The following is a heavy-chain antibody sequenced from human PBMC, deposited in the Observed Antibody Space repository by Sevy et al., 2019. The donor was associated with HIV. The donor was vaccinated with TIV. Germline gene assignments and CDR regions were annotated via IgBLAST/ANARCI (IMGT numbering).Heavy chain of an antibody. CDR3: AKEWSLLSDWYGEFDY. D-gene: IGHD6-19*01. CDR1: GFTFTNYG. J-gene: IGHJ4*02. CDR2: ISNSGANK. V-gene: IGHV3-23*01. Sequence: GGSLRLSCAASGFTFTNYGMHWVRQAPGKGLEWVSGISNSGANKYYADSVRGRFTVSRDNSKNTVYLQLNSLRAEDRAIYYCAKEWSLLSDWYGEFDYWGQGTLVTVSS.